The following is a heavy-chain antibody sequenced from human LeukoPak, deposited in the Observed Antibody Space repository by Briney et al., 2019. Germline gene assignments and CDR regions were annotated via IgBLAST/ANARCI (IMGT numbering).Heavy chain of an antibody. CDR2: IHYSARI. CDR1: GYSISSGYY. D-gene: IGHD5-24*01. V-gene: IGHV4-38-2*02. CDR3: ARHRSKWLQSSFDY. J-gene: IGHJ4*02. Sequence: SETLSLTCTVSGYSISSGYYWGWIRQPPGKGLEWIGSIHYSARIYYNPSLKSRLTISPDTSKNQFSLKLTSVTAADTAVYYCARHRSKWLQSSFDYWGQGTLVTVSS.